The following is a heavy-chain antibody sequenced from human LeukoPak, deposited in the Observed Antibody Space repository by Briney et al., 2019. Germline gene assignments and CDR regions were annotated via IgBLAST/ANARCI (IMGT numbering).Heavy chain of an antibody. V-gene: IGHV3-7*04. CDR2: INQDGSDR. CDR3: SRGGYTSSYFWLY. Sequence: PGGSLRLSCATSGFTFSTYYMTWVRQSPGKGLEWVATINQDGSDRSYVDSLKGRFTISRDNARNSLYLEVDNPRDEDTAVYFCSRGGYTSSYFWLYWGQGTLVTVSS. J-gene: IGHJ4*02. CDR1: GFTFSTYY. D-gene: IGHD2-15*01.